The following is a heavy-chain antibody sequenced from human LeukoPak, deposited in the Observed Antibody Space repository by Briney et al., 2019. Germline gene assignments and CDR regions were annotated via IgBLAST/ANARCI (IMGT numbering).Heavy chain of an antibody. D-gene: IGHD1-7*01. CDR2: ICSTGSIT. Sequence: GGSLRLSCAASGFSLTIYTMNWVRQAPGKGLEWVSYICSTGSITYYADSVKGRFTISRANSEDSLYLQMNSLRAEDTAVYYCARGDDWNYGIDYWGQGTLVTVSS. V-gene: IGHV3-48*01. CDR1: GFSLTIYT. CDR3: ARGDDWNYGIDY. J-gene: IGHJ4*02.